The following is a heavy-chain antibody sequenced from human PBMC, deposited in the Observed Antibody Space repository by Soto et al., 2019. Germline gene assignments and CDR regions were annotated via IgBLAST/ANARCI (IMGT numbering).Heavy chain of an antibody. CDR3: AKERNSWYSSGSAS. CDR2: ISVNGGST. D-gene: IGHD2-15*01. V-gene: IGHV3-23*01. Sequence: EVQLLESGGGLVQAGGSLRVSCAASGFTFSSCAMGWVRQAPGKWPEWVSSISVNGGSTYYADSVTGRFTISRDTSKNLLYLHMISLRAEDTAVYYCAKERNSWYSSGSASWGQGTLVSVSS. CDR1: GFTFSSCA. J-gene: IGHJ5*02.